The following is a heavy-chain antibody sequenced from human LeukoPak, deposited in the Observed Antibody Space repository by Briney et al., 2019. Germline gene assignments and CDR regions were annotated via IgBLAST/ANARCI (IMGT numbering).Heavy chain of an antibody. CDR1: GFTISSNY. J-gene: IGHJ6*02. CDR3: ARQIVVVPAAMSWYGMDV. CDR2: IYSGGST. V-gene: IGHV3-66*04. D-gene: IGHD2-2*01. Sequence: GGSLRLSCAASGFTISSNYMSWVRQAPGKGLEWVSVIYSGGSTYYADSVKGRFTISRDNSKNTLYLQMNSLRAEDTAVYYCARQIVVVPAAMSWYGMDVWGQGTTVTVSS.